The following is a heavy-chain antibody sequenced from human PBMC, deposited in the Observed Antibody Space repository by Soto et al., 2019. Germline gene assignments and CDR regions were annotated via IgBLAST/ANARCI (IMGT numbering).Heavy chain of an antibody. CDR2: IYYSGST. CDR3: ARARVMIVAPYGFAP. D-gene: IGHD3-22*01. Sequence: SDTLSLTCTVSCGSISSGGYYWSWIRQHPGKGLEWIGYIYYSGSTYYNPSLKSRVTISVDTSKNQFSLKLSSVTAADTAVYYCARARVMIVAPYGFAPWGQGTRATVPS. J-gene: IGHJ5*02. CDR1: CGSISSGGYY. V-gene: IGHV4-31*03.